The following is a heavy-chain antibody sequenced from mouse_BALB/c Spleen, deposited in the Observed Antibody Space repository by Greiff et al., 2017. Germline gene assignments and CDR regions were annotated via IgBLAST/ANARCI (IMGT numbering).Heavy chain of an antibody. CDR2: INPYNDGT. Sequence: EVQLQQSGPELVKPGASVKMSCKASGYTFTSYVMHWVKQKPGQGLEWIGYINPYNDGTKYNEKFKGKATLTSDKSSSTAYMELSSLTSEDSAVYYCARCDGNYVVRYFDVWGAGTTVTVSS. V-gene: IGHV1-14*01. CDR3: ARCDGNYVVRYFDV. J-gene: IGHJ1*01. D-gene: IGHD2-1*01. CDR1: GYTFTSYV.